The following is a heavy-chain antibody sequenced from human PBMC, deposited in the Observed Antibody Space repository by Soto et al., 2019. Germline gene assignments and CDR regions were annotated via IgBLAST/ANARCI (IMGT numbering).Heavy chain of an antibody. CDR3: ARSGDSYDFWSGSRTYFDY. D-gene: IGHD3-3*01. J-gene: IGHJ4*02. V-gene: IGHV3-30-3*01. CDR2: ISYDGSNK. CDR1: GFTFSSYA. Sequence: QVQLVESGGGVVQPGRSLRLSCAASGFTFSSYAMHWVRQAPGKGLEWGAVISYDGSNKYYADSVKGRFTISRDNSKNTLYLQMNSLRAEDTAVYYCARSGDSYDFWSGSRTYFDYWGQGTLVTVSS.